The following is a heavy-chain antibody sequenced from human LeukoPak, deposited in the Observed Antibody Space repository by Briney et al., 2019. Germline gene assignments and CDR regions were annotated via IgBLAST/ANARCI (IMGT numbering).Heavy chain of an antibody. Sequence: GGSLRLSCAASGYTFSTYGMHWVRQAPGKGLEWVAFIRYDGSNKYYADSLKGRFTISRDNSKNTLYLQMNSLRAEDTAVYYCAKDLTGITAAWGQGTLVTVSS. CDR1: GYTFSTYG. V-gene: IGHV3-30*02. J-gene: IGHJ5*02. CDR3: AKDLTGITAA. CDR2: IRYDGSNK. D-gene: IGHD6-13*01.